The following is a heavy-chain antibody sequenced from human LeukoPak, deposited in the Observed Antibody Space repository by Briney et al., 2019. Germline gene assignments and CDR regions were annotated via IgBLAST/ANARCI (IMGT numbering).Heavy chain of an antibody. CDR3: ARVRDGYNYYFFDY. V-gene: IGHV3-30*02. Sequence: PGGSLRLSCIGSTFTFSDYGMHWVRQAPGKGLEWVAFIRYDGTKTYYADSAKGRFTISRDNSKNTLYLQMNSLRAEDTAVYYCARVRDGYNYYFFDYWGQGTLVTVSS. J-gene: IGHJ4*02. CDR2: IRYDGTKT. CDR1: TFTFSDYG. D-gene: IGHD5-24*01.